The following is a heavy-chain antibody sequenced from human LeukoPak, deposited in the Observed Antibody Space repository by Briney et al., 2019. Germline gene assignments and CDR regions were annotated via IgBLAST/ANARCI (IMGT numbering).Heavy chain of an antibody. V-gene: IGHV3-53*05. CDR1: GFTVSSNY. CDR3: ARDLPAPYDSSGYSDY. J-gene: IGHJ4*02. Sequence: GGSLRLSCAASGFTVSSNYMSWVRQAPGKGLEWVSVIYSGGSTYYADSVKGRFTISRDNSKNTLYLQMNSLRAEDTAVYYCARDLPAPYDSSGYSDYWGQGTLVTVSS. D-gene: IGHD3-22*01. CDR2: IYSGGST.